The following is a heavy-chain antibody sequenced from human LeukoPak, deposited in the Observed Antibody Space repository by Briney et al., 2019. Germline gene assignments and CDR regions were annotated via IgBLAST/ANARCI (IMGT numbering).Heavy chain of an antibody. CDR3: ARSGANYYYYGMDV. CDR2: ISAYNGNT. J-gene: IGHJ6*02. CDR1: GYTFTSYG. V-gene: IGHV1-18*01. D-gene: IGHD3-10*01. Sequence: GASVKVSCKASGYTFTSYGISWVRQAPGQGLEWMGWISAYNGNTNYVQKLQGRVTMTTDTSTSTAYMELRSLRSDDTAVYYCARSGANYYYYGMDVWGQGTTVTVSS.